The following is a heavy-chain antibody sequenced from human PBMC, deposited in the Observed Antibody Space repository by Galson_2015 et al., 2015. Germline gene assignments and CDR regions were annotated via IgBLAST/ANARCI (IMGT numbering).Heavy chain of an antibody. J-gene: IGHJ4*02. V-gene: IGHV2-5*01. CDR3: ARQYYYDSSGYYSLVYYFDY. Sequence: PALVKPTQILTLTCTFSGFSLSTSGVGVGWIRQPPGKALEWLALIYWNDDKRYSPSLKSRLTITKDTSKNQVVLTMTNMDPVDTATYYCARQYYYDSSGYYSLVYYFDYWGQGTLVTVSS. CDR2: IYWNDDK. CDR1: GFSLSTSGVG. D-gene: IGHD3-22*01.